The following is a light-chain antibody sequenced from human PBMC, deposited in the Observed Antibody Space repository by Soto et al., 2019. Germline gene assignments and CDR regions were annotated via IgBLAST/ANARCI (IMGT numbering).Light chain of an antibody. CDR3: TSSAGNNNLCV. CDR2: EVS. Sequence: QSALTQPPSASGSPGQSVTISCIGTSSDVGGYDYVSWYQQHPGKAPKLIISEVSKRPSGVPDRFSGSKSGSTASLTVSGLQADDEADYYCTSSAGNNNLCVFGTGTKVTVL. CDR1: SSDVGGYDY. V-gene: IGLV2-8*01. J-gene: IGLJ1*01.